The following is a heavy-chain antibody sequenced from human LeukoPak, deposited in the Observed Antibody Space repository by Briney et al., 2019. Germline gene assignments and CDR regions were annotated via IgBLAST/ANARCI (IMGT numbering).Heavy chain of an antibody. J-gene: IGHJ3*02. V-gene: IGHV4-61*02. CDR2: IYTSGST. D-gene: IGHD1-26*01. Sequence: PSETLSLTCTVSGGSISSGSYYWSWIRQPAGKGLEWIGRIYTSGSTNYNPSLKSRVTISVDTSKNQFSLKLSSVTAADTAVYYCARAGGGYRSYAFDIWGQGTMVTVSS. CDR1: GGSISSGSYY. CDR3: ARAGGGYRSYAFDI.